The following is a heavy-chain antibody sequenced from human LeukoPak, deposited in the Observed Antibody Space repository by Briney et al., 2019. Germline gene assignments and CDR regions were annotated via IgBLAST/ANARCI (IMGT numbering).Heavy chain of an antibody. CDR1: GFGFSSYG. CDR3: ARDPTYYDFWSGYSPDAFDI. V-gene: IGHV3-21*01. CDR2: ISSSSSYI. J-gene: IGHJ3*02. D-gene: IGHD3-3*01. Sequence: GGSLRLSCAAPGFGFSSYGMHWVRQAPGKGLEWVSSISSSSSYIYYADSVKGRFTISRDNAKNSLYLQMNSLRAEDTAVYYCARDPTYYDFWSGYSPDAFDIWGQGTMVTVSS.